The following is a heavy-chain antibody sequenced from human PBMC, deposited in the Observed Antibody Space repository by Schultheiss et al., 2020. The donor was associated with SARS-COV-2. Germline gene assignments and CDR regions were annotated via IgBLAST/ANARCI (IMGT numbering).Heavy chain of an antibody. CDR1: GFTFSSYG. D-gene: IGHD2-21*02. CDR2: IWYDGSNK. J-gene: IGHJ4*02. V-gene: IGHV3-30*02. CDR3: AKDLVFDLVGTFDY. Sequence: GSLRLSCAASGFTFSSYGMHWVRQAPGKGLEWVAVIWYDGSNKYYADSVKGRFTISRDNSKNTLYLQMNSLRAEDTAVYYCAKDLVFDLVGTFDYWGQGTLVTVSS.